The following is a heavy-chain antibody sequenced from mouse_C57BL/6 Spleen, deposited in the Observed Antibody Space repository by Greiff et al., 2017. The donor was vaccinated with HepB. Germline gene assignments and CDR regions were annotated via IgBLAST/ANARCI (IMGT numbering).Heavy chain of an antibody. J-gene: IGHJ2*01. CDR1: GYSFTGYF. CDR3: ARRGYGSSLPDYFDY. CDR2: INPYNGDT. Sequence: VQLQQSGPELVKPGDSVKISCKASGYSFTGYFMNWVMQSHGKSLEWIGRINPYNGDTFYNQKFKGKATLTIDKSSSTAHMERRSLTSEDSAVYYCARRGYGSSLPDYFDYWGQGTTLTVSS. D-gene: IGHD1-1*01. V-gene: IGHV1-20*01.